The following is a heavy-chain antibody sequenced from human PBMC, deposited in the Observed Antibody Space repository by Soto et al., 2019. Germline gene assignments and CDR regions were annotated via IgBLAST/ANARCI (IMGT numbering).Heavy chain of an antibody. CDR1: GYTFTSYD. CDR3: ARGVTQYYGDYGDY. Sequence: ASVKVSCKASGYTFTSYDINWVRQATGQGLEWMGWMNPNSGNTGYAQKFQGRVTMTRNTSISTAYMELSSLRSEDTAVYYCARGVTQYYGDYGDYWGQGTLVTVSS. CDR2: MNPNSGNT. J-gene: IGHJ4*02. V-gene: IGHV1-8*01. D-gene: IGHD4-17*01.